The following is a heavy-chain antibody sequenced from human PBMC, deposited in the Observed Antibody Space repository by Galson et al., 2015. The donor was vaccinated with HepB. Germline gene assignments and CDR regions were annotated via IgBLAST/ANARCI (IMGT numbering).Heavy chain of an antibody. V-gene: IGHV3-23*01. CDR2: ISSSGATT. CDR3: AKDDYDNNWYGTSYYYYGMDV. CDR1: GFTFNNCD. J-gene: IGHJ6*02. D-gene: IGHD1-1*01. Sequence: SLRLSCAASGFTFNNCDMTWVRQAPGKGLEWVSTISSSGATTYYADSVTGRFTISRDNSRNTLSLQMNGLRAEDTAVYYCAKDDYDNNWYGTSYYYYGMDVWGQGTTVTVSS.